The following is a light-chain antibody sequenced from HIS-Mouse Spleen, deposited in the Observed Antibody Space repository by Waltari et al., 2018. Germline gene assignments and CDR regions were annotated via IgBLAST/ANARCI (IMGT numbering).Light chain of an antibody. J-gene: IGLJ2*01. V-gene: IGLV3-9*01. CDR2: RDS. CDR1: NIGSKN. Sequence: SYELTLPLSVSVALGQTARITCGGNNIGSKNVHWYQQKPGQAPVLVIYRDSNRPSGIPERFSGSNSGNTATLTISRAQAGDEAYYYCQVWDSSTVFGGGTKLTVL. CDR3: QVWDSSTV.